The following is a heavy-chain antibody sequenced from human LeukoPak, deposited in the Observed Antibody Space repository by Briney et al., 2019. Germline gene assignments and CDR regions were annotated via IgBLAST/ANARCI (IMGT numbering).Heavy chain of an antibody. D-gene: IGHD5-18*01. J-gene: IGHJ4*02. CDR2: IYYSGST. Sequence: PSETLSLTCTVSGGSISSGDYYWSWIRQPPGKGLEWIGYIYYSGSTYYNPSLKSRVTISVDTSKNQFSLKLSSVTAADTAVYYCARAIQLLRWFDYWGQGTLVTVSS. V-gene: IGHV4-30-4*08. CDR3: ARAIQLLRWFDY. CDR1: GGSISSGDYY.